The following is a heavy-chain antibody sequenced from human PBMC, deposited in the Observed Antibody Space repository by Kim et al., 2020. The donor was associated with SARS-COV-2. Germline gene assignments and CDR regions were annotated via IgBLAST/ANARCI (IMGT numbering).Heavy chain of an antibody. D-gene: IGHD4-17*01. CDR3: ARTSRSTVVTHFDY. Sequence: SETLSLTCTVSGGSISSGDYYWSWIRQHPGKGLEWIGYIYYSGSTYYNPSLKSRVTISVDTYKNQFSLKLSSVTAADTAVYYCARTSRSTVVTHFDYWGQGTLLTVSS. CDR1: GGSISSGDYY. J-gene: IGHJ4*02. V-gene: IGHV4-31*03. CDR2: IYYSGST.